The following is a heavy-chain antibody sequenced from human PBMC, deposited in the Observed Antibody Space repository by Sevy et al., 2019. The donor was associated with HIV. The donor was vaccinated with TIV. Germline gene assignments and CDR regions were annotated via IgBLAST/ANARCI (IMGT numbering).Heavy chain of an antibody. CDR2: IYYSGST. Sequence: SETLSLTCTVSGGSISSSSYYWGWIRQPPGKGLEWIGSIYYSGSTYYNPSLKSRVTISVDTSKNQFSLKLSFVTAADTAVYYCARADMVVVVNLYYFDYWGQGTLVTVSS. V-gene: IGHV4-39*01. CDR3: ARADMVVVVNLYYFDY. J-gene: IGHJ4*02. D-gene: IGHD3-22*01. CDR1: GGSISSSSYY.